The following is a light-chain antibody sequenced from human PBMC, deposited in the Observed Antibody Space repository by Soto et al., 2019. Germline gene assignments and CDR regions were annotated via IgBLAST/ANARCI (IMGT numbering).Light chain of an antibody. CDR2: EVS. CDR1: SSDFGSYYF. Sequence: QSALTQPRSVSGSPGQSVTISCTGTSSDFGSYYFVSWYQQHPGKAPKIIIYEVSNRPSGVSNRFSGSKSGNTASLTISGLQAEDEADYYCCTSYEGGGKYVFGTGTKVTVL. CDR3: CTSYEGGGKYV. V-gene: IGLV2-11*01. J-gene: IGLJ1*01.